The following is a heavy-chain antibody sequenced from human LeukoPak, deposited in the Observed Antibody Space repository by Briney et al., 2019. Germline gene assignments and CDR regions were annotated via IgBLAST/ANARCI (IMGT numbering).Heavy chain of an antibody. CDR2: IYYSGST. D-gene: IGHD3-10*01. CDR1: GGSISSSSYY. Sequence: SETLSLTCTVSGGSISSSSYYWGWIRQPPGKGLEWIGSIYYSGSTYYNPSLKSRVTISVDTSKNQFSLKLSSVTAADTAVYYCARDTASSGRFDYWGQGTLVTVSS. V-gene: IGHV4-39*07. J-gene: IGHJ4*02. CDR3: ARDTASSGRFDY.